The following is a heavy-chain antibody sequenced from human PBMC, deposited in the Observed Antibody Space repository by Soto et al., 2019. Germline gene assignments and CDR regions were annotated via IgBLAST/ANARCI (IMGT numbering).Heavy chain of an antibody. CDR1: GGTFSSYT. CDR3: ARDTPTIADERYFDY. J-gene: IGHJ4*02. CDR2: FIPILGIA. Sequence: QVQLVQSGAEVKKPGSSVKVSCKASGGTFSSYTISWVRQAPGQGLEWMGRFIPILGIANYAQKFQGRVTITADKSTSTAYMELSSLRSEDTAVYYCARDTPTIADERYFDYWGQGTLVTVSS. D-gene: IGHD6-13*01. V-gene: IGHV1-69*08.